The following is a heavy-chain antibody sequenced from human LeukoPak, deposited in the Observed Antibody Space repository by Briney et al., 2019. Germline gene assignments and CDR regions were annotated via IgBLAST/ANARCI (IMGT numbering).Heavy chain of an antibody. CDR1: GFTFSSYA. J-gene: IGHJ4*02. Sequence: GGSLRLSCAASGFTFSSYAMHWVRQAPGKGLEWVAVISYDGSNKYYADSVKGRFTISRDNSKNTLYLQMNSLRAEDTAVYYCARGPYWATFDYWGQGTLVTVSS. V-gene: IGHV3-30-3*01. CDR2: ISYDGSNK. CDR3: ARGPYWATFDY. D-gene: IGHD2-15*01.